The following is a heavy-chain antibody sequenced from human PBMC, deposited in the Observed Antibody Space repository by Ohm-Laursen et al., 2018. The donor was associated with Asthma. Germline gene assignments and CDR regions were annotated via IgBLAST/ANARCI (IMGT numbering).Heavy chain of an antibody. CDR1: GTSISSYY. V-gene: IGHV4-59*01. J-gene: IGHJ4*02. D-gene: IGHD6-13*01. Sequence: GTLSLTWTVSGTSISSYYWSWIRQPPGKGLEWIGNIYHSGNTNHNPSLKGRVTISVDTSKNQFSLKLSTVTAADTAVYYCARTQAAADSSFDYWGQGTLVTVSS. CDR3: ARTQAAADSSFDY. CDR2: IYHSGNT.